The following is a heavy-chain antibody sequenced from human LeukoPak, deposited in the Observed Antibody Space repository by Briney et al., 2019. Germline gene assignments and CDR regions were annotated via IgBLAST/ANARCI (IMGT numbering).Heavy chain of an antibody. D-gene: IGHD3-22*01. Sequence: PGGFLRLSCAASGFTFSSYWMPWVRQAPGKGLVWVSRINSDGSSTSYADSVKGRFTISRDNAKNTLYLQMNSLRAEDTAVYYCARGSYYDSSVQRGPDYWGQGTLVTVSS. CDR1: GFTFSSYW. J-gene: IGHJ4*02. V-gene: IGHV3-74*01. CDR2: INSDGSST. CDR3: ARGSYYDSSVQRGPDY.